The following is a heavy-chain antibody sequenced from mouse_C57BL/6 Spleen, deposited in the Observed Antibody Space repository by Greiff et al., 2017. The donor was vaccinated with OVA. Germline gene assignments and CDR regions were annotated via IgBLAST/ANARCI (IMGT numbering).Heavy chain of an antibody. CDR2: IDPNSGGT. V-gene: IGHV1-72*01. CDR3: ARPSYYGSSPNYYAMDY. J-gene: IGHJ4*01. D-gene: IGHD1-1*01. Sequence: QVQLKQPGAELVKPGASVKLSCKASGYTFTSYWMHWVKQRPGRGLEWIGRIDPNSGGTKYNEKFKSKATLTVDKPSSTAYMQLSSLTSEDSAVYYCARPSYYGSSPNYYAMDYWGQGTSVTVSS. CDR1: GYTFTSYW.